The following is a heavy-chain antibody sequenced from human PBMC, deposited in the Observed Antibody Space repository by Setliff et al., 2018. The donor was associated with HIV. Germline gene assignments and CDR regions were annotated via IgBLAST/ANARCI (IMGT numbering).Heavy chain of an antibody. CDR2: IYWDDEK. Sequence: SGPTLVNPTETLTLTCSFSDFSLSTNGVGVGWVRQPPGKALEWLAVIYWDDEKLYNPSLKPRLTITKAVLIMTNMDPKDTATYYCVYSRYFDVGAYWGPGILVTVSS. J-gene: IGHJ4*02. D-gene: IGHD3-9*01. CDR3: VYSRYFDVGAY. V-gene: IGHV2-5*02. CDR1: DFSLSTNGVG.